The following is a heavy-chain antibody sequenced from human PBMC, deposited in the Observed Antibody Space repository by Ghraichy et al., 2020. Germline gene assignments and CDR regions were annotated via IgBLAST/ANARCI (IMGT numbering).Heavy chain of an antibody. D-gene: IGHD2-2*01. V-gene: IGHV3-11*01. J-gene: IGHJ6*02. Sequence: GGSLRLSCAASGFTFCDYYMNWIRQAPGKGLEWVSYISSSGGSIYYADSVKGRFTISRDNAKNSLYLQMNSLLVEDTAVYYCARVRYCTSTSCWRDYYYYAMDVWGQGTTVTVSS. CDR2: ISSSGGSI. CDR1: GFTFCDYY. CDR3: ARVRYCTSTSCWRDYYYYAMDV.